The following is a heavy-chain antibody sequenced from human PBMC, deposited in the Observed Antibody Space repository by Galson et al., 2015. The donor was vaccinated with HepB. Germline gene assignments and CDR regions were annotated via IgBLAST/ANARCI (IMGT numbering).Heavy chain of an antibody. CDR1: GFTFKDYN. CDR2: ISSDSSYI. Sequence: SLRLSCAASGFTFKDYNMLWVRQAPGKGLEWVSSISSDSSYIYYADSVRGRFTISRDNAKNSLYLQMNSLRVEDTAIYYCARDPPLGAPFDYWGQGTLVTVSS. CDR3: ARDPPLGAPFDY. D-gene: IGHD7-27*01. J-gene: IGHJ4*02. V-gene: IGHV3-21*01.